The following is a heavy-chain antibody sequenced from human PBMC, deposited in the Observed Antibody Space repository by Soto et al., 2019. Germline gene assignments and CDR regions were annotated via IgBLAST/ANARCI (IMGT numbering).Heavy chain of an antibody. CDR3: VRGRSGYDFDY. D-gene: IGHD5-12*01. CDR2: ISGSGSGT. V-gene: IGHV3-23*01. CDR1: GFTFSSYV. J-gene: IGHJ4*02. Sequence: GGSLRLSCAASGFTFSSYVMSWVRQAPGKGLEWVSAISGSGSGTYYADSVKGRFTISRDNSKNTLYVQMNSLRAEDTAVYYCVRGRSGYDFDYWGQGTLVTVSS.